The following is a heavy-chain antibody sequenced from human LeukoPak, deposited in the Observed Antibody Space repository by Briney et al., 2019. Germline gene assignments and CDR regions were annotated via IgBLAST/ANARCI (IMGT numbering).Heavy chain of an antibody. D-gene: IGHD3-3*01. CDR2: INHSGST. CDR3: ARVRFLEWPAPMDV. Sequence: SETLSLTCAVYGGSFSGYYRSWIRQPPGKGLEWIGEINHSGSTNYNPSLKSRVTISVDTSKNQFSLNLSSVTAADTAVYYCARVRFLEWPAPMDVWGKGTTVIVSS. CDR1: GGSFSGYY. J-gene: IGHJ6*03. V-gene: IGHV4-34*01.